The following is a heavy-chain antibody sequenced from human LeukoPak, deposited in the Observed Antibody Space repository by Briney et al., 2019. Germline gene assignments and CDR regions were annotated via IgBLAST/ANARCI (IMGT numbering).Heavy chain of an antibody. CDR3: AKESYGGNSKWD. D-gene: IGHD4-23*01. Sequence: PGGSLRLSCAASGFTFSSYGMHWVRQAPGKGLEWVSAISGSGGSTYYADSVKGRFTISRDNSKNTLYLQMNSLRAEDTAVYYCAKESYGGNSKWDWGQGTLVTVSS. J-gene: IGHJ4*02. CDR1: GFTFSSYG. V-gene: IGHV3-23*01. CDR2: ISGSGGST.